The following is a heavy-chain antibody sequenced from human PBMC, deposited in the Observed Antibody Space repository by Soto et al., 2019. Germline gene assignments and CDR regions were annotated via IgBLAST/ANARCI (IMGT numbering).Heavy chain of an antibody. D-gene: IGHD6-6*01. CDR3: ATTRNRQYSSSPGLDY. J-gene: IGHJ4*02. Sequence: ASVKVSCKASGGTFSSYAISWVRQAPGQGLEWMGGIIPIFGTANYAQKFQGRVTITADESTGTAYMELSSLRSEDTAVYYCATTRNRQYSSSPGLDYWGQGTLVTVSS. CDR1: GGTFSSYA. CDR2: IIPIFGTA. V-gene: IGHV1-69*13.